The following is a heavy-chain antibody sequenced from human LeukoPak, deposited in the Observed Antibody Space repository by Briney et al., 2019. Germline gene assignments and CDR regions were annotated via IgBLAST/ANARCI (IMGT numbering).Heavy chain of an antibody. D-gene: IGHD4/OR15-4a*01. J-gene: IGHJ4*02. Sequence: PSETLSLTCAVSGGSFTIYQWSWIRQSPGKGLEWIGDINRSGSTDYNPALRSRVFISMDTSKNQFSLQLSSVTAADTAVYYRARGGAADYWGQGTLVTVSS. CDR1: GGSFTIYQ. V-gene: IGHV4-34*01. CDR3: ARGGAADY. CDR2: INRSGST.